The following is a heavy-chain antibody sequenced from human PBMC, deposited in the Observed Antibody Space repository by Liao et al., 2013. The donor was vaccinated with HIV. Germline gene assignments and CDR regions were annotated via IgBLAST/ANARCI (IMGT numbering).Heavy chain of an antibody. CDR1: GGSISSSSYY. J-gene: IGHJ4*01. CDR2: IYYSGNT. Sequence: QLQLQESGPGLVKPSETLSLTCTVSGGSISSSSYYWGWIRQPPGKGLEWIGNIYYSGNTHYNPSLKSRVTISVDTSKNQFSLKLSSVTAADTAVYYCARGGYDYDSSGYYGYYHFDKWGHGTMVIVSS. V-gene: IGHV4-39*07. D-gene: IGHD3-22*01. CDR3: ARGGYDYDSSGYYGYYHFDK.